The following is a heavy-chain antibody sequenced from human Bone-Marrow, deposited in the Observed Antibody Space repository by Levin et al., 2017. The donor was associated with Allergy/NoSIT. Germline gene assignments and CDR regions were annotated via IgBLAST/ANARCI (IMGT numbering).Heavy chain of an antibody. D-gene: IGHD3-10*01. CDR3: TTVRNYGSGGFDY. V-gene: IGHV3-15*01. Sequence: GESLKISCAASGFTFSNAWMSWVRQAPGKGLEWVGRIKSKTDGGTTDYAAPVKGRFTISRDDSKNTLYLQMNSLKTEDTAVYYCTTVRNYGSGGFDYWGQGTLVTVSS. CDR2: IKSKTDGGTT. CDR1: GFTFSNAW. J-gene: IGHJ4*02.